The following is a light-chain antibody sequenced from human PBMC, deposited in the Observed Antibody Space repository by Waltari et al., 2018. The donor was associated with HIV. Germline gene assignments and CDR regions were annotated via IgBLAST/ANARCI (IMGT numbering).Light chain of an antibody. J-gene: IGLJ1*01. CDR2: SNN. CDR3: AAWDDSLKGGA. V-gene: IGLV1-44*01. CDR1: SSNIGSNT. Sequence: QSVLTQPPSASGTPGPRVTISCSGSSSNIGSNTVHWYRQLPGTAPKLLIYSNNPRPSGVPNRFSGSTASTASSLVISGLQSEDEAYYYCAAWDDSLKGGAFGTGTKVTVL.